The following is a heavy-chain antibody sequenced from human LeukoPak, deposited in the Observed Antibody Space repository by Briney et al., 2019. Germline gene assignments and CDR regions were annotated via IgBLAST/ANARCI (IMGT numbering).Heavy chain of an antibody. CDR2: ISAYNGNT. CDR1: GYTFSSYG. Sequence: ASVKVSCKASGYTFSSYGISWVRQAPGQGLEWMGWISAYNGNTNYARKLQGRVTMTTDTSTSTAYMELRSLRSDDTAVYYCARGSPHDSRGYCRYWGQGTLVTVSS. V-gene: IGHV1-18*01. J-gene: IGHJ4*02. D-gene: IGHD3-22*01. CDR3: ARGSPHDSRGYCRY.